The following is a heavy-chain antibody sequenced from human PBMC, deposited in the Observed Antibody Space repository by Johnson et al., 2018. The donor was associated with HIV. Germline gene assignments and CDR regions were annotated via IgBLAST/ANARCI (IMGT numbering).Heavy chain of an antibody. D-gene: IGHD5-18*01. CDR1: GFTFSNYG. V-gene: IGHV3-33*06. CDR2: IWFDGNNT. Sequence: QEQLVESGGGLVQPGRSLRLSCAASGFTFSNYGMHWVRQVPGQGLEWVAVIWFDGNNTHYSDSVKGRFTISEDNSNNILYLQMNSLRVEATAVYYCAKVARETAEWGVALDIWGPGTMVTVS. J-gene: IGHJ3*02. CDR3: AKVARETAEWGVALDI.